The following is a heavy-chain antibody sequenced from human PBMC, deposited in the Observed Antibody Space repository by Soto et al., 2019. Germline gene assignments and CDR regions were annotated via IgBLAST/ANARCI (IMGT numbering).Heavy chain of an antibody. CDR3: ATVVEAATLEHYFDY. CDR1: GGTFSSYA. V-gene: IGHV1-69*06. CDR2: IIPIFGTA. Sequence: QVQLVQSGAEVKKPGSSVKVSCKASGGTFSSYAFSWVRQAPGQGLEWMGGIIPIFGTANYAQKFQGRVTITADKSTSTAYMELSSLRSEDTAVYYCATVVEAATLEHYFDYWGQGTLVTVSS. D-gene: IGHD2-15*01. J-gene: IGHJ4*02.